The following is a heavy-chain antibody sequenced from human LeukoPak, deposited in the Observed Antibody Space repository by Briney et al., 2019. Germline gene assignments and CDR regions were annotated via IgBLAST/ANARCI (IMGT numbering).Heavy chain of an antibody. V-gene: IGHV4-39*07. Sequence: SETLSLTCTVSGGSISSSSYYWGWIRQPPGKGLEWIGSIYYSGSTYYNPSLKSRVTISVDTSKNQFSLKLSSVTAADTAVYYCASHYYDSSGYEFGYWGQGTLVTVSS. J-gene: IGHJ4*02. CDR1: GGSISSSSYY. D-gene: IGHD3-22*01. CDR2: IYYSGST. CDR3: ASHYYDSSGYEFGY.